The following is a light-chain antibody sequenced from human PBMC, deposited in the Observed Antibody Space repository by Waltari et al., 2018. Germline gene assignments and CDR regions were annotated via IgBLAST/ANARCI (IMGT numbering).Light chain of an antibody. CDR2: AAS. CDR3: QQYNTYPFT. Sequence: DIQMTQSPSSLSASVGDRVTITCRASQGISTFLAWLQQKPGKAPESLIYAASSLQSGVPSKFSGSGSGTDFTLTISSLQPEDSATYYCQQYNTYPFTFGGGTKVEIE. J-gene: IGKJ4*01. CDR1: QGISTF. V-gene: IGKV1-16*02.